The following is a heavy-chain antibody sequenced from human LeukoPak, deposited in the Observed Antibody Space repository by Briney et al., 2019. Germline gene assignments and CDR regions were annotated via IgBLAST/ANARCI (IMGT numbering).Heavy chain of an antibody. J-gene: IGHJ4*02. CDR1: GFTFTHHY. V-gene: IGHV1-2*02. CDR3: AREGEGPLSKDFDY. Sequence: GASMKVSFKSSGFTFTHHYIHWVRQGPGQGVEGVGYIGPHSTFTSSPQEFQGRVTMTRDASMSTAYMELTRLTSDDTAVYYCAREGEGPLSKDFDYWGQGTLVTVSS. D-gene: IGHD2/OR15-2a*01. CDR2: IGPHSTFT.